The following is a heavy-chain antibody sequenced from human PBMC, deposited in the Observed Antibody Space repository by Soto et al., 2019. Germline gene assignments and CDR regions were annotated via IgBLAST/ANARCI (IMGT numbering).Heavy chain of an antibody. J-gene: IGHJ4*02. Sequence: GGSLRLSCVASGFTFVKYWMSWVRQAPGKGLEWVANINVNGSDKNYVDSVKGRFSVSRDNTKNLLYLQMDSLRAEDTAVYYCARQHNSFEYCGQGTLVTVSS. V-gene: IGHV3-7*03. CDR2: INVNGSDK. CDR1: GFTFVKYW. CDR3: ARQHNSFEY.